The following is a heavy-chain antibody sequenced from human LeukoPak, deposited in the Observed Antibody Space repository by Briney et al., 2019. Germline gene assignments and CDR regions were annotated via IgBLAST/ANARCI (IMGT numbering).Heavy chain of an antibody. D-gene: IGHD4-11*01. Sequence: SETLSLTCAVYGGSFSGYYWSWIRQPPGKGLEWIGEINHSGSTNYNPSLKSRVTISVDTSKNQFSLKLSSVTAADTAVYYCAIPDPVTTGLYWGQGTLVTVSS. CDR2: INHSGST. CDR3: AIPDPVTTGLY. V-gene: IGHV4-34*01. J-gene: IGHJ4*02. CDR1: GGSFSGYY.